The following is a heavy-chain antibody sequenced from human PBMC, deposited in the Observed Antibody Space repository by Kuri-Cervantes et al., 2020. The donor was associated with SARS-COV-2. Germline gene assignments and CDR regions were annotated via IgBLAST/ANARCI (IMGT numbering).Heavy chain of an antibody. Sequence: SVKVSCKASGGTFSSYAISWVRQAPGQGLEWMGGIIPIFGTANYAQKFQGRVTITADESTSTAYMELSSLRSEDTAVYYCARDTVLYCRSTSCYEHGIDVWGQGTTVTVSS. D-gene: IGHD2-2*01. CDR2: IIPIFGTA. J-gene: IGHJ6*02. V-gene: IGHV1-69*13. CDR3: ARDTVLYCRSTSCYEHGIDV. CDR1: GGTFSSYA.